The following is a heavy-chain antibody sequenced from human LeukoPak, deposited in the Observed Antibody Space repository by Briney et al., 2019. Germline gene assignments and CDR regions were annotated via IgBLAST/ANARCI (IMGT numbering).Heavy chain of an antibody. Sequence: GGSLRLSCAASGFTFSSYATSWVRQAPGKGLEWASAITGSGISTYYADSVKGRFTISRDNSKNTLYLQMNSLRAEDTAVYYCAKAVALGFDYWGQGTLVTVSS. CDR2: ITGSGIST. CDR1: GFTFSSYA. J-gene: IGHJ4*02. CDR3: AKAVALGFDY. V-gene: IGHV3-23*01. D-gene: IGHD2-21*01.